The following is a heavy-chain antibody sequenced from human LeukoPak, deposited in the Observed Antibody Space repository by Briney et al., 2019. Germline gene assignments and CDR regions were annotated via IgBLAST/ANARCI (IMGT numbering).Heavy chain of an antibody. CDR3: AKGGPITMIVVVTVHDAFDI. CDR1: GFTFSSYA. Sequence: GGSLRLSCVASGFTFSSYAMSWVRQAPGKGLEWVSAISGSGGSTYYVDSVKGRFTISRDNSKNTLYLQMNSLRAEDTAVYYCAKGGPITMIVVVTVHDAFDIWGQGTMVTVSS. CDR2: ISGSGGST. V-gene: IGHV3-23*01. D-gene: IGHD3-22*01. J-gene: IGHJ3*02.